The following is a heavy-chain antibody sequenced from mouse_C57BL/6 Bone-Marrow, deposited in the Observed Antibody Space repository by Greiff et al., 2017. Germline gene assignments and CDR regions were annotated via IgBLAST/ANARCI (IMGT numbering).Heavy chain of an antibody. CDR1: GYTFTDYN. Sequence: VQLQQSGPELVKPGASVKMSCKASGYTFTDYNMHWVKQSHGKSLEWIGYINPNNGGTSYNQKFKGKATLTVNKSSSTAYMELRSLTSEDSAVYYCARQGITTVRYYYAMDYWGQGTSVTVSS. CDR3: ARQGITTVRYYYAMDY. CDR2: INPNNGGT. V-gene: IGHV1-22*01. J-gene: IGHJ4*01. D-gene: IGHD1-1*01.